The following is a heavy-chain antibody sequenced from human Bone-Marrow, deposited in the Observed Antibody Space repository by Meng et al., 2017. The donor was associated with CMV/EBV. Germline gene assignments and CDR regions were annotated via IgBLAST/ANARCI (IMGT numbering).Heavy chain of an antibody. CDR1: GFTFSDYY. CDR2: ISSSGSTI. D-gene: IGHD2-15*01. V-gene: IGHV3-11*04. CDR3: TRDTRSRVVHPY. J-gene: IGHJ4*02. Sequence: GGSLRLSCAASGFTFSDYYMSWIRQAPGKGLEWVSYISSSGSTIYYTDSVKGRFTISRDNAKNSLYLQMNSLRAEDTAVYYCTRDTRSRVVHPYWGQGTLVTVSS.